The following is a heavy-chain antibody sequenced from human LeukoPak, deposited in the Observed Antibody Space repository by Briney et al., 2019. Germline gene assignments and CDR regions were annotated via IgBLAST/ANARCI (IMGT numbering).Heavy chain of an antibody. D-gene: IGHD1-26*01. V-gene: IGHV4-38-2*01. J-gene: IGHJ6*04. CDR1: GYSISSEYY. Sequence: SETLSLTCAVSGYSISSEYYWGWIRQPPGKGLEWIGSMYHSGSTYYSPSLKSRVTISADTSKNQISLKLSSVTAADTAVYYCARVGPSGSYAMDVWGKGTTVTVSS. CDR3: ARVGPSGSYAMDV. CDR2: MYHSGST.